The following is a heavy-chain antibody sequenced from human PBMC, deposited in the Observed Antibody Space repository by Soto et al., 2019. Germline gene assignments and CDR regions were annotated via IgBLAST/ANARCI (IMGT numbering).Heavy chain of an antibody. CDR3: AREVAGVYLPDCGGDCYSNY. Sequence: SETLSLTCTVSGGSISSGDYYWGWVRQPPGKGLEWIGYIYYSGNTYYNPSLESRITISVDTSKNQFSLKLTSVTAADTAVYYCAREVAGVYLPDCGGDCYSNYWGQGTLVTVSS. V-gene: IGHV4-30-4*01. CDR1: GGSISSGDYY. D-gene: IGHD2-21*02. J-gene: IGHJ4*02. CDR2: IYYSGNT.